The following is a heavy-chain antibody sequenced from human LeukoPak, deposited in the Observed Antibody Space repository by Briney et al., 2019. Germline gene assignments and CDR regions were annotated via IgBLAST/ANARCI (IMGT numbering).Heavy chain of an antibody. Sequence: PSQTLSLTCTVSGGSISSGEYYWSWLRQPPGKGLEWIGYIYHSGDTYYNRPLKNRITISKDTSKNQFSLRLSSVTAADTAVYYLCRGDYNDFPYWFDLWGQGTLVTVSS. CDR2: IYHSGDT. CDR1: GGSISSGEYY. D-gene: IGHD3-3*01. CDR3: CRGDYNDFPYWFDL. V-gene: IGHV4-30-4*01. J-gene: IGHJ5*02.